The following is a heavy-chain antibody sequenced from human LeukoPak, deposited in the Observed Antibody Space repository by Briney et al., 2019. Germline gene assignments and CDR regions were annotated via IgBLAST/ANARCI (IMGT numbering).Heavy chain of an antibody. V-gene: IGHV4-34*01. Sequence: SETLSLTCAVYGGSFSGYYWSWIRQPPGKGLEWIGEINHSGSTNYNPSLKSRVTISVDTSKNQFSLKLSSVTAADTAVYYCARYGEWRASRVRKRPFDIWGQGTMVTVSS. J-gene: IGHJ3*02. CDR2: INHSGST. CDR1: GGSFSGYY. CDR3: ARYGEWRASRVRKRPFDI. D-gene: IGHD6-25*01.